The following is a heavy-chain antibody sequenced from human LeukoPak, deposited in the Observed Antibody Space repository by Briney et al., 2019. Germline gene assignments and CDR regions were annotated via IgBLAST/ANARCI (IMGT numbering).Heavy chain of an antibody. D-gene: IGHD6-6*01. CDR2: IKQDGSEK. CDR1: GFTFGSYW. CDR3: ARSRARLYYFDY. J-gene: IGHJ4*02. V-gene: IGHV3-7*01. Sequence: HSGGSLRLSCAASGFTFGSYWMSWVRQAPGKGLEWVANIKQDGSEKYYVDSVKGRFTISRDNAKNSLYLQMNSLRAKDTAVYYCARSRARLYYFDYWGQGTLVTVSS.